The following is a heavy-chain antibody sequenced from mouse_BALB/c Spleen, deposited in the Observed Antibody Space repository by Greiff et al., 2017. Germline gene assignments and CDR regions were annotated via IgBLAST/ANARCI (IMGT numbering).Heavy chain of an antibody. D-gene: IGHD2-4*01. Sequence: DVKLVESGGGLVKPGGSLKLSCAASGFTFSSYAMSWVRQTPEKRLEWVATISSGGSYTYYPDSVKGRFTISRDNAKNTLYLQMSSLRSEDTAMYYCARERTMITTGGFAYWGQGTLVTVSA. V-gene: IGHV5-9-3*01. J-gene: IGHJ3*01. CDR2: ISSGGSYT. CDR1: GFTFSSYA. CDR3: ARERTMITTGGFAY.